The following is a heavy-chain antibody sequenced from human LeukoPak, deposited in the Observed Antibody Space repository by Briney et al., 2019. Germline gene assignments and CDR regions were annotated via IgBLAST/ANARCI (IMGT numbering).Heavy chain of an antibody. Sequence: GGSLRLSCAASGFTFSSYAMSWVRQAPGKGLEWVSAISGSGGSTYYADSVKGRFTISRDNAKNSLYLQVNSLRDEDTAVYYCAREQGGMDVWGQGTTVTVSS. CDR2: ISGSGGST. CDR1: GFTFSSYA. V-gene: IGHV3-23*01. J-gene: IGHJ6*02. CDR3: AREQGGMDV.